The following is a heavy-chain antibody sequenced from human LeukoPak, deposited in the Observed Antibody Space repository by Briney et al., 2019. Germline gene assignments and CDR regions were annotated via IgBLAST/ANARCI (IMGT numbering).Heavy chain of an antibody. CDR3: AKDSNFWSGYYSDY. Sequence: GGSLRLSCAASGFTFTSYAMSWVRQAPGKGLEWVSAISGSGGSTYYADSVKGRFSISRDNSKNTLYLQMNSLRAEDTAVYYCAKDSNFWSGYYSDYWGQGTLVTVSS. V-gene: IGHV3-23*01. CDR2: ISGSGGST. CDR1: GFTFTSYA. D-gene: IGHD3-3*01. J-gene: IGHJ4*02.